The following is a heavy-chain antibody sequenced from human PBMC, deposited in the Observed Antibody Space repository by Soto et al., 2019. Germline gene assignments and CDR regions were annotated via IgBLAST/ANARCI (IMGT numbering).Heavy chain of an antibody. Sequence: QVQLQQWGAGLLKPSETLSLTCAVYGGSFTGYYWSWIRQPPGEGLEWIGEINHSGSTNYNPSLKSRVTISRDTSKNQFSLKLRSVTAADTAVYYCASTYDFWSGYSSKEIDYWGQGTLVTVSS. CDR3: ASTYDFWSGYSSKEIDY. CDR2: INHSGST. CDR1: GGSFTGYY. V-gene: IGHV4-34*01. J-gene: IGHJ4*02. D-gene: IGHD3-3*01.